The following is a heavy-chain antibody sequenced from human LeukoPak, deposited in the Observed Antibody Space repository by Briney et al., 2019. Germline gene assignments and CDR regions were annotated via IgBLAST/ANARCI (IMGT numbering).Heavy chain of an antibody. J-gene: IGHJ5*02. V-gene: IGHV4-34*01. CDR1: GFTFSSYA. Sequence: PGGSLRLSCAASGFTFSSYAMNWVRQAPGKGLEWIGEINHSGSTNYNPSLKSRVTISVDTSKNQFSLKLSSVTAADTAVYYCARLIGACSGGSCYSNWFDPWGQGTLVTVSS. D-gene: IGHD2-15*01. CDR2: INHSGST. CDR3: ARLIGACSGGSCYSNWFDP.